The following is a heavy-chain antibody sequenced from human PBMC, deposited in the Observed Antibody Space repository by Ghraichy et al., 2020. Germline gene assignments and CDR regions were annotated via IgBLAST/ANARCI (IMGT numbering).Heavy chain of an antibody. CDR3: ARDGYNAFDI. D-gene: IGHD5-24*01. CDR2: IRTSSSSI. V-gene: IGHV3-48*02. Sequence: GGSLRLSCAASGFTFSSYSMNWVRQAPGKGLEWVSYIRTSSSSIYYADSVQGRFTISRDNAKNSLNMQMNSLRDEDTAVYYCARDGYNAFDIWGQGTMVTVSS. J-gene: IGHJ3*02. CDR1: GFTFSSYS.